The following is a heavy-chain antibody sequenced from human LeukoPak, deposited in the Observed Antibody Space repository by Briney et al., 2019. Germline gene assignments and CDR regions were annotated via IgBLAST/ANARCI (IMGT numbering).Heavy chain of an antibody. CDR1: GGSISSGDYY. Sequence: SETLSLTCTVSGGSISSGDYYWSWIRQPPGKGLEWIGYIYYSGSTYYNPSLKSRVTISVDTSKNQFSLKLSSVTAAGTAVYYCASRRYCTNGVCKLDAFDIWGQGTMVTVSS. CDR2: IYYSGST. V-gene: IGHV4-30-4*01. CDR3: ASRRYCTNGVCKLDAFDI. D-gene: IGHD2-8*01. J-gene: IGHJ3*02.